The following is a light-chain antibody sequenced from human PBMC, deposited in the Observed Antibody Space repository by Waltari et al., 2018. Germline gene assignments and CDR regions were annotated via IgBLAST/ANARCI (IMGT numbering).Light chain of an antibody. CDR3: QSYDSSQWV. CDR2: EDN. Sequence: FMLTQPHSVSESPGKTVTISCTRRSGSIINNSVQWFQQRPDSSPTTAIYEDNQRPSEVPDRFSGSIDSSSNSASLTISGLKTEDEADYYCQSYDSSQWVFGGGTKLTVL. J-gene: IGLJ3*02. CDR1: SGSIINNS. V-gene: IGLV6-57*01.